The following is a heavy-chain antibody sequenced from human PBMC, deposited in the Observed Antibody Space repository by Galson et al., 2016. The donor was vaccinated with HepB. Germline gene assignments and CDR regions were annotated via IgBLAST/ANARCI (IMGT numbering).Heavy chain of an antibody. V-gene: IGHV1-46*03. D-gene: IGHD2-15*01. CDR1: GYTFTYYY. CDR3: ARLHTRSGVNCVGDAFDF. J-gene: IGHJ3*01. Sequence: SVKVSCKASGYTFTYYYIHWVRQAPGQGLEWMGIINPSGVSTSYAQKFQGRVTMTRDTSTSTVYMELSSLRSEDTAVYYCARLHTRSGVNCVGDAFDFWGQGTMVTVSS. CDR2: INPSGVST.